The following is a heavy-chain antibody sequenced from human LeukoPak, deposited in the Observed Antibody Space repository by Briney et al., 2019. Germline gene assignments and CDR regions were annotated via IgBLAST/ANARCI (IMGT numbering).Heavy chain of an antibody. Sequence: SETLSLTCTVSGGSISSSSYYWGWIRQPPGKGLEWIGSIYYSGSTYYNPSLKSRVTISVDTSKKQFSLKLCSVTAAHTAVYYCAREYSGSYRGFDYWGQGTLVTVSS. D-gene: IGHD1-26*01. CDR3: AREYSGSYRGFDY. J-gene: IGHJ4*02. CDR1: GGSISSSSYY. V-gene: IGHV4-39*02. CDR2: IYYSGST.